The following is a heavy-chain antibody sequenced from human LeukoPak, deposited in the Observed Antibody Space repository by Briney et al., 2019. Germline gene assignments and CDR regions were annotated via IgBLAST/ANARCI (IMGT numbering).Heavy chain of an antibody. CDR3: SGRSGFSSIY. D-gene: IGHD2-2*01. V-gene: IGHV3-7*01. CDR2: ISPDGSDE. Sequence: GGSLRLSCEASGFTFNTHWMNWGRQTPGKGLEWMANISPDGSDEFYVDSVKGRFTISRDNAKNSVYLQVNNLRAEDTGVYYCSGRSGFSSIYWGQGILVTVSS. J-gene: IGHJ4*02. CDR1: GFTFNTHW.